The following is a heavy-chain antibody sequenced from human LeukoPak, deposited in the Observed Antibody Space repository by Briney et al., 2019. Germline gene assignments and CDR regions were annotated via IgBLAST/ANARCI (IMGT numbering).Heavy chain of an antibody. V-gene: IGHV4-59*01. J-gene: IGHJ4*02. D-gene: IGHD1-26*01. CDR1: GGSISSYY. CDR3: ARDMGAVGATEYGLDY. CDR2: IYYSGST. Sequence: SETLSLTCTASGGSISSYYWSWIRQPPGKGLEWIGNIYYSGSTNYNPSLKSRVTISLDTSKNQFSLKLSSVTAADTAVYYCARDMGAVGATEYGLDYWGQGTLVTVSS.